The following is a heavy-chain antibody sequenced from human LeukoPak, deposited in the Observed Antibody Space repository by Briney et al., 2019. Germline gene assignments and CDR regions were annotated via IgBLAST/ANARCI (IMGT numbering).Heavy chain of an antibody. CDR2: IYYSGST. D-gene: IGHD3-10*01. V-gene: IGHV4-31*03. CDR3: AREGITMVRGVPNYYYGMDV. J-gene: IGHJ6*04. Sequence: SQTLSLTCTVSGGSISSGGYYWIWIRQHPGKGLEWIGYIYYSGSTYYNPPLKSRVTISVYTSKNQFSLKLSSVTAADTAVYYCAREGITMVRGVPNYYYGMDVWGKGTTVTVSS. CDR1: GGSISSGGYY.